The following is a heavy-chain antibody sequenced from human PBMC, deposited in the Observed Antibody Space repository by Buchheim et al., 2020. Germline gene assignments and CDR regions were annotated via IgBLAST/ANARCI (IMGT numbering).Heavy chain of an antibody. CDR1: GFTFSSYW. Sequence: EVQLVESGGGLVQPGGSLRLSCAASGFTFSSYWMSWVRQAPGKGLEWVANIKQDGSEKYYVDSVKGRFTISRDNAKNTLYLQMNSLRAEDTAVYYCAKDLGIAAAGTGFDYWGQGTL. CDR3: AKDLGIAAAGTGFDY. V-gene: IGHV3-7*03. D-gene: IGHD6-13*01. CDR2: IKQDGSEK. J-gene: IGHJ4*02.